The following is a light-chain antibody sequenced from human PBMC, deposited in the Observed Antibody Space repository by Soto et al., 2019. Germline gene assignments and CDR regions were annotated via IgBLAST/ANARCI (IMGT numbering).Light chain of an antibody. Sequence: QSALTQPRSVSGSPGQSVTISCTGTSSDVGGYDYVSWYQQHPGKAPKFMIYDVSKRPSGVPDRFSGPKSGNTASLTISGLQADDEADYYCCSYAGRYTWVFGTGTKLTVL. CDR2: DVS. V-gene: IGLV2-11*01. CDR1: SSDVGGYDY. CDR3: CSYAGRYTWV. J-gene: IGLJ1*01.